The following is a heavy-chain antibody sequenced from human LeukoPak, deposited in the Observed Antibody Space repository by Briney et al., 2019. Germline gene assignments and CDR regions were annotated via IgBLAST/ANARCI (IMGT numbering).Heavy chain of an antibody. D-gene: IGHD3-10*01. CDR1: GGSFSGYY. V-gene: IGHV4-34*09. CDR2: IYYSGST. CDR3: ASGSNYFDY. Sequence: PSETLSLTCAVYGGSFSGYYWSWIRQPPGKGLEWIGYIYYSGSTYYNPSLKSRVTISVDTSKNQFSLKLSSVTAADTAVYYCASGSNYFDYWGQGTLVTVSS. J-gene: IGHJ4*02.